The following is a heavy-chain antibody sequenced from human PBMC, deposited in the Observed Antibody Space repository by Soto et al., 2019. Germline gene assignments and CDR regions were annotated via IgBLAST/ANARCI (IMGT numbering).Heavy chain of an antibody. CDR2: ISAYNGNT. V-gene: IGHV1-18*01. CDR3: ARRKSVADFGVVISWFDP. Sequence: ASGKVSFKTAGYPFTSYGISLGRQDPGQGLEWIGWISAYNGNTNYSQKLQGRVTMTTYTSTSTAYMELRSLRSDDTAVYYCARRKSVADFGVVISWFDPWGQGTMVTVSS. CDR1: GYPFTSYG. D-gene: IGHD3-3*01. J-gene: IGHJ5*02.